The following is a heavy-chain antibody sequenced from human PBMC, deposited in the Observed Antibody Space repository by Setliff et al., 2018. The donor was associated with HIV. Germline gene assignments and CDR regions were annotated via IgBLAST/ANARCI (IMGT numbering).Heavy chain of an antibody. V-gene: IGHV3-73*01. J-gene: IGHJ5*02. CDR1: GFTFGGSA. Sequence: PGGSLRLSCSASGFTFGGSALHWVRQASGKGLEWVGRIKTKPNDYATAHAASVKGRFTISRDDSQNTAYLQMNSLRTEDTAVYFCAVSPDGDCATTKCANWFDPWGQGTQVTVSS. D-gene: IGHD4-17*01. CDR3: AVSPDGDCATTKCANWFDP. CDR2: IKTKPNDYAT.